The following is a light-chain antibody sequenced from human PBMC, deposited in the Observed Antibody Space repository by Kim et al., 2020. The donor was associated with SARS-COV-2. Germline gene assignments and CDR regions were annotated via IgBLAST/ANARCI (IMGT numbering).Light chain of an antibody. CDR2: DTS. CDR1: QSVDKF. Sequence: LSPGERATLSCRASQSVDKFLAWYQHRPGQAPRLLIYDTSNRATGIPARFSGSGSGTDFTLTISNLQAEDFAVYYCQQRNSWPTITFGQGTRLEIK. J-gene: IGKJ5*01. CDR3: QQRNSWPTIT. V-gene: IGKV3-11*01.